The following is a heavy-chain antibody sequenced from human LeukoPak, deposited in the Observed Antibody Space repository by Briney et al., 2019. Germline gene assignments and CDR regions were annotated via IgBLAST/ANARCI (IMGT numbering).Heavy chain of an antibody. J-gene: IGHJ4*02. V-gene: IGHV3-23*01. CDR2: ISGSGGGT. D-gene: IGHD3-22*01. CDR3: AKDPSYYYDSSGYFDY. CDR1: GFTFSSYA. Sequence: GGSLRLSCAASGFTFSSYAMSWVRQAPGKGLEWVSAISGSGGGTYYADSVKGRFTISRDNSKNTLYLQMNSLRAEDTAVYYCAKDPSYYYDSSGYFDYWGQGTLVTVSS.